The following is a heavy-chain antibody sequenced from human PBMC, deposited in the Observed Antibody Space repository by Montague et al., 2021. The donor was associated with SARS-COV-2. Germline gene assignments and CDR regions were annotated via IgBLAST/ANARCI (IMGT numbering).Heavy chain of an antibody. D-gene: IGHD6-13*01. CDR2: IYYSGST. V-gene: IGHV4-59*01. J-gene: IGHJ4*02. Sequence: SETLSLTCTVSGGSISSYYWSWIRRPPGKGLEWIGYIYYSGSTNYNPSLKSRVTISVDTSKNQFSLKLSSVTAADTAVYYCARARYGSSWLRDWGQGTLVTVSS. CDR1: GGSISSYY. CDR3: ARARYGSSWLRD.